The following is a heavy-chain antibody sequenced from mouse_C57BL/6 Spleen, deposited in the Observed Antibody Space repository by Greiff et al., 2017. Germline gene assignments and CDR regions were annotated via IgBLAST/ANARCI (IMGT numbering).Heavy chain of an antibody. CDR3: ARGYYGRYAMDY. CDR2: IDPSDSYT. D-gene: IGHD1-1*01. V-gene: IGHV1-69*01. CDR1: GYTFTSYW. J-gene: IGHJ4*01. Sequence: QVQLQQPGAELVMPGASVKLSCKASGYTFTSYWMHWVKQRPGQGLEWIGEIDPSDSYTNYNQKFKGKSTLTVDKSSSTAYMQLSSLTSEDSAVYYCARGYYGRYAMDYWGQGTSVTGSS.